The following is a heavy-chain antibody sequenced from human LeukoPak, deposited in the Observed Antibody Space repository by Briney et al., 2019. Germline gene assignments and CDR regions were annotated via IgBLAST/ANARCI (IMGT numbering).Heavy chain of an antibody. J-gene: IGHJ2*01. D-gene: IGHD3/OR15-3a*01. V-gene: IGHV4-39*01. CDR3: ARLKFFGLVPYFDI. Sequence: SETLSLTCSVSVGSISSRSYHWRWIRQPPGKGLEWIGSIYYSGSTYYNPSLKSRVTISVDTSKNQFSLKLSSVTAADTAVYYCARLKFFGLVPYFDIWGRGTLVTVSS. CDR2: IYYSGST. CDR1: VGSISSRSYH.